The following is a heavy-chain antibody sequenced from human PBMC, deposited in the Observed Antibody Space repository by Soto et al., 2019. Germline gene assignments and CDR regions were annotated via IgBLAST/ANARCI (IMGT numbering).Heavy chain of an antibody. V-gene: IGHV4-34*01. J-gene: IGHJ6*02. D-gene: IGHD2-2*01. Sequence: PSETLSLTCAVYGGSFSGYYWSWIRQPPGKGLEWIGEINHSGSTNYNPSLKSRVTISVDTSKNQFSLKLSSVTAADTAVYYCARIYQGYGMDVWGQGTTVTVSS. CDR2: INHSGST. CDR3: ARIYQGYGMDV. CDR1: GGSFSGYY.